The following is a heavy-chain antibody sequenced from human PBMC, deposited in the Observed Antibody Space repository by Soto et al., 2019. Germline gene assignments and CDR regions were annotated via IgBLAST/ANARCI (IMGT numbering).Heavy chain of an antibody. D-gene: IGHD2-15*01. J-gene: IGHJ6*01. CDR3: ARLRPLGYCSGGSGYGHAPHV. CDR1: GFNFSSYE. Sequence: EVQLVESGGGLVQPGGSLRLSCAASGFNFSSYEMNWVRQAPGRGLEWVSYISSSGSTIYYADSVKGRFTISRDNAKNSLYLQMNSLRAEDTAVYYCARLRPLGYCSGGSGYGHAPHVWGQGTTVTVSS. CDR2: ISSSGSTI. V-gene: IGHV3-48*03.